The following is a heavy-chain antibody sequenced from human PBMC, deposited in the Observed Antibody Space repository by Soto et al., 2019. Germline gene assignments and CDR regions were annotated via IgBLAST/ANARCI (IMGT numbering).Heavy chain of an antibody. CDR2: IYYSGST. D-gene: IGHD3-9*01. V-gene: IGHV4-59*01. CDR3: ARLVYYDILTGLSRGFDP. Sequence: PSETLSLTCTVSGGSISGFYWSWIRQTPGKGLEWIGYIYYSGSTNFNPSLKSRVTMPVDTSKNQFSLRLSSVTAADTAVYYCARLVYYDILTGLSRGFDPWGQGTLVTVSS. CDR1: GGSISGFY. J-gene: IGHJ5*02.